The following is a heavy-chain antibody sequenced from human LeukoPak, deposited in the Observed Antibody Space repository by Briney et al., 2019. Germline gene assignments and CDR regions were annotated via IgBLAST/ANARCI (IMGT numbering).Heavy chain of an antibody. CDR1: GGSFSGYY. D-gene: IGHD3-3*01. CDR3: AREKTGITIFGVVPMLEAFDI. V-gene: IGHV4-34*01. CDR2: IYYSGST. Sequence: SETLSLTCAVYGGSFSGYYWGWIRQPPGKGLEWIGSIYYSGSTYYNPSLKSRVTISVDTSKNQFSLKLSSVTAADTAVYYCAREKTGITIFGVVPMLEAFDIWGQGTMVTVSS. J-gene: IGHJ3*02.